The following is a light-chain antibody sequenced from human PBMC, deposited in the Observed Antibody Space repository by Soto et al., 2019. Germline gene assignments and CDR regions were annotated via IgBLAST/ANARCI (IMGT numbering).Light chain of an antibody. J-gene: IGKJ2*01. Sequence: DIQMTQSPSSLSASLGDRVTITCRTSQNIYNSLNWYQQKAGKAPNLLIYDASSLESGVPSRFSGSGSGTEFTLTISSLQPDDFATYYCQQYHSHLYTFGQGTKLEIK. CDR3: QQYHSHLYT. V-gene: IGKV1-5*01. CDR2: DAS. CDR1: QNIYNS.